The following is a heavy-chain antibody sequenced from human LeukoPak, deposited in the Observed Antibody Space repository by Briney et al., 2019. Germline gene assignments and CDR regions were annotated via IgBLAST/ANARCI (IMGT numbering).Heavy chain of an antibody. V-gene: IGHV4-31*03. CDR3: ARVPFITMVRASDAFDI. J-gene: IGHJ3*02. Sequence: SETLSLTCTVSGGSISSGGYYWSWIRQHPGKGLEWIGYIYYSGSTYYNPSLKSRVTISVDTSKNQFSLKLSSVTAADTAVYYCARVPFITMVRASDAFDIWGQGTMVTVSS. CDR1: GGSISSGGYY. D-gene: IGHD3-10*01. CDR2: IYYSGST.